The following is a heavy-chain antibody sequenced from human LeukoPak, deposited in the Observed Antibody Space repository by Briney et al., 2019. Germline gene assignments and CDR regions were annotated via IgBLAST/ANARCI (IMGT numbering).Heavy chain of an antibody. V-gene: IGHV3-15*01. Sequence: GGSLRLSCVASGFGFTNAWMSWVRPAPGRGLEWVARIRDKSYGATTDYTAPVKGRFTISRDDSKNTVYLQMNSLKTEDTAVYYCTTDLGGYFTGGSCYTGLYNRLDPWGQGTLVTVSS. CDR1: GFGFTNAW. J-gene: IGHJ5*02. CDR2: IRDKSYGATT. CDR3: TTDLGGYFTGGSCYTGLYNRLDP. D-gene: IGHD2-15*01.